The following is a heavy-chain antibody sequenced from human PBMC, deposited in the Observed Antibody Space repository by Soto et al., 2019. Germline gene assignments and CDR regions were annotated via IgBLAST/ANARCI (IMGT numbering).Heavy chain of an antibody. Sequence: QVQLVESGGGLVKPGGSLRLSCAASGFTFSDYYMSWIRQAPGKGLEWVSYISSSSSYTNYADSVKGRFTISRDNAKNSLYLQMNSLRAEDTAVYYCARDRARDYCDSYGLVWGQGTLVTVSS. J-gene: IGHJ4*02. CDR2: ISSSSSYT. D-gene: IGHD4-17*01. V-gene: IGHV3-11*05. CDR3: ARDRARDYCDSYGLV. CDR1: GFTFSDYY.